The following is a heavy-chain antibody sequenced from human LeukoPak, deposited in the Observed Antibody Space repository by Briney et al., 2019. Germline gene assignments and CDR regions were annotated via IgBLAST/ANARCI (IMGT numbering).Heavy chain of an antibody. V-gene: IGHV1-2*02. CDR1: GYTFTGYY. D-gene: IGHD5-12*01. J-gene: IGHJ3*02. CDR2: INPNSGGT. Sequence: ASVKVSCKASGYTFTGYYMHWVRQAPGQGLEWMGWINPNSGGTNYAQEFQGRVTMTRDTSISTAYMELSRLRSDDTAVYYCARDRSRYVFPSNDAFDIWGQGTMVTVSS. CDR3: ARDRSRYVFPSNDAFDI.